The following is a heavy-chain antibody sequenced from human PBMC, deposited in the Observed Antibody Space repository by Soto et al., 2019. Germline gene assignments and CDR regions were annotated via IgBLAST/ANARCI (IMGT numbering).Heavy chain of an antibody. CDR1: GFTFSSYA. Sequence: GGSLRLSCAASGFTFSSYAMSWVRQAPGKGLEWVSAISGSGGSTYYADSVKGRFTISRDNSKNTLYLQMNSLRAEDTAVYYCAKVGPGKGVNCSSTSCWAGDPPEYYFDYWGQGTLVTVSS. CDR3: AKVGPGKGVNCSSTSCWAGDPPEYYFDY. D-gene: IGHD2-2*01. CDR2: ISGSGGST. J-gene: IGHJ4*02. V-gene: IGHV3-23*01.